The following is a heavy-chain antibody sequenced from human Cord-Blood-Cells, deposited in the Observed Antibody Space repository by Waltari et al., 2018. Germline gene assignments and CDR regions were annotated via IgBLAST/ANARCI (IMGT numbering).Heavy chain of an antibody. CDR2: IIPIFGTA. CDR3: ARGGPIIVVVVAATHWFDP. D-gene: IGHD2-15*01. J-gene: IGHJ5*02. CDR1: GVTFSSYA. V-gene: IGHV1-69*01. Sequence: QVQLVQSGAEVKKPGSSVKVSCKVSGVTFSSYAISWVRQSPGKGLEWMGGIIPIFGTANYAQKFQGRVTITADESTSTAYMELSSLRSEDTAVYYCARGGPIIVVVVAATHWFDPWGQGTLVTVSS.